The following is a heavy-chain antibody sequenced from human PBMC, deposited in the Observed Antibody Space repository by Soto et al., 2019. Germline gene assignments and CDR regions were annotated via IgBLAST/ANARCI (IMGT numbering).Heavy chain of an antibody. CDR2: ISYDGSNK. J-gene: IGHJ4*02. Sequence: GGSLRLSGAASGFTFSSYAMHWVRQAPGKGLEWVAVISYDGSNKYYADSVKGRFTISRDNSKSTLSLLMNSLRAEDTAVYFCAKVEYSGSYFDYWGQGTLVTAPQ. V-gene: IGHV3-30*04. CDR1: GFTFSSYA. D-gene: IGHD1-26*01. CDR3: AKVEYSGSYFDY.